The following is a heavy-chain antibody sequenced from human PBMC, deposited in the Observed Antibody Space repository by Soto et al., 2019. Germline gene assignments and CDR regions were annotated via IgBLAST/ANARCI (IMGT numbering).Heavy chain of an antibody. D-gene: IGHD2-15*01. CDR2: IDPSDSYT. V-gene: IGHV5-10-1*01. CDR1: GYSFTSYW. CDR3: ARGGYCSGGSCLNWFDP. Sequence: GGSLRLSCKGSGYSFTSYWISWVRQMPGKGLEWMGRIDPSDSYTNYSPSFQGHVTISADKSISTAYLQWSSLKASDTAMYYCARGGYCSGGSCLNWFDPWGQGTLVTVSS. J-gene: IGHJ5*02.